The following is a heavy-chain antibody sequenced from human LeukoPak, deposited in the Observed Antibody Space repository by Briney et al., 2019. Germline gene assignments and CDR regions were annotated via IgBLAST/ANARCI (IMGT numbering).Heavy chain of an antibody. CDR2: ISSSGGNT. CDR1: GFTFSSYS. Sequence: GESLRLSCAASGFTFSSYSMSWVRQAPGKGLEWVSSISSSGGNTYYPDSVKGRFTISRDNSKNTMYLQMNSLRAEDTAVYYCAKDRPTWPIDYWGQGTLVTVSS. J-gene: IGHJ4*02. V-gene: IGHV3-23*01. CDR3: AKDRPTWPIDY. D-gene: IGHD5-12*01.